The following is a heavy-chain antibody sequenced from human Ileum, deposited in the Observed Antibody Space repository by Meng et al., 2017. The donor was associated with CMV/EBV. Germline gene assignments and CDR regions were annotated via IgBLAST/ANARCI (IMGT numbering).Heavy chain of an antibody. V-gene: IGHV1-2*02. CDR2: INPNNGDT. J-gene: IGHJ4*02. CDR1: GKPFTSYY. Sequence: QVPRLTAGAGGKTPGASMKVSCKASGKPFTSYYIHWVRQAPGQGLEWMGWINPNNGDTNYAQKFQGGVTMTRDTSINTAYMEVTSADTAVYYCARGANYASYRVDYWGQGTLVTVSS. CDR3: ARGANYASYRVDY. D-gene: IGHD1-7*01.